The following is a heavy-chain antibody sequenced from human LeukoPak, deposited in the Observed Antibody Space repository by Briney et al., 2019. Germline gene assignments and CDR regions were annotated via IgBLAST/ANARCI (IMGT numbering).Heavy chain of an antibody. CDR1: GFTFSGSA. Sequence: GGSLRLSCAASGFTFSGSAMHWVRRASGKGLEWVGRIRSKANSYATAYAASVKGRFTISRDDSKNTAYLQMNSLKTEDTAVYYCTRQPDPTVDPHNKAYYYGMDVWGQGTTVTVSS. J-gene: IGHJ6*02. D-gene: IGHD2/OR15-2a*01. CDR3: TRQPDPTVDPHNKAYYYGMDV. V-gene: IGHV3-73*01. CDR2: IRSKANSYAT.